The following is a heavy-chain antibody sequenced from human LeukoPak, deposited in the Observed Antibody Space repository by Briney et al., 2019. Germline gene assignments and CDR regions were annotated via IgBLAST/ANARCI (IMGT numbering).Heavy chain of an antibody. CDR2: IYWDDDK. CDR1: GFSLSSSGVG. D-gene: IGHD2-15*01. Sequence: ESGPTLVNPTQTLTLTCTFSGFSLSSSGVGVGWIRQPPGKALEWLALIYWDDDKCYSPSLKSRLTITKDTSKNQVVLTMSNMDPVDTATYYCAPEYCSGGSCYFDYWGQGTLVTVSS. V-gene: IGHV2-5*02. CDR3: APEYCSGGSCYFDY. J-gene: IGHJ4*02.